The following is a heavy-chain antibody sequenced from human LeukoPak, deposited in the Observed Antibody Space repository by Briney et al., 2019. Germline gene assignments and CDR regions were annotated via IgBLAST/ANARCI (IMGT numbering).Heavy chain of an antibody. Sequence: PGGSLRLSCAASGFTFSTYWMNWVRQAPGKGLEWVANIKQDGSEKYYVDSVKGRFTLSRGSAKNSLYLRMNSLRAEDTAVYYCARAEWSNWYFDLWGRGTLVTVSS. CDR3: ARAEWSNWYFDL. D-gene: IGHD3-3*01. V-gene: IGHV3-7*03. J-gene: IGHJ2*01. CDR1: GFTFSTYW. CDR2: IKQDGSEK.